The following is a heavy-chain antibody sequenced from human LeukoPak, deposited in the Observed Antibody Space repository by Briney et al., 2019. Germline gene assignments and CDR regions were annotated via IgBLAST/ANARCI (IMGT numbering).Heavy chain of an antibody. CDR3: AREFPTYGSGSYLFFDY. V-gene: IGHV4-39*07. CDR2: FSYRGST. Sequence: SETLSLTCTVSGGSISSGSYYWSWIRQPAGKGLEWIGSFSYRGSTYYNPSLKSRVTISVDTSKNQFSLHLNSVTAADTAVYYCAREFPTYGSGSYLFFDYWGQGTLVTVSS. D-gene: IGHD3-10*01. J-gene: IGHJ4*02. CDR1: GGSISSGSYY.